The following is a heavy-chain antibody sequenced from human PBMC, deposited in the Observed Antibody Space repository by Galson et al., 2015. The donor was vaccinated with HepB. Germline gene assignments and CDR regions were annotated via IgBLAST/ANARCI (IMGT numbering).Heavy chain of an antibody. CDR2: ISWDGGST. CDR1: GFTFDDYT. V-gene: IGHV3-43*01. CDR3: AKDRAGLGRWLQLNY. Sequence: SLRLSCAASGFTFDDYTMHWVRQAPGKGLEWVSLISWDGGSTYYADSVKGRFTISRDNSKNSLYLQMNSLRTEDTALYYCAKDRAGLGRWLQLNYWGQGTLVTVSS. J-gene: IGHJ4*02. D-gene: IGHD5-24*01.